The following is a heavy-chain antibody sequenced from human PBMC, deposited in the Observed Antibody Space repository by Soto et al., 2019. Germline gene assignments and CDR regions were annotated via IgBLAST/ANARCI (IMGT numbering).Heavy chain of an antibody. V-gene: IGHV1-69*19. Sequence: QVQLVQSGAEVKKPGSSVKLSCKTSGGTFRNYAINWVRQAPGQGLDWMGGSIPVFGTANYAQTFQGRFTITADESTSTAYMELISLRSEDTAVYYCAIPLPKQQLVRGAFDHWGQGTLVTVAS. CDR3: AIPLPKQQLVRGAFDH. D-gene: IGHD6-13*01. CDR1: GGTFRNYA. J-gene: IGHJ1*01. CDR2: SIPVFGTA.